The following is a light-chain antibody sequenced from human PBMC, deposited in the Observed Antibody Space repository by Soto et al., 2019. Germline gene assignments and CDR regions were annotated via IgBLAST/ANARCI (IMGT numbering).Light chain of an antibody. Sequence: DIQLAQSPSLLSASVGDRVTITCRASQGVRSFLAWYQQKAGKAPRLLIYAASTLQSGVPSRFSGSGSETEFTLTISSLQPEDFATYYCQQLYSYPPWTFGRGTKVDIK. CDR2: AAS. CDR3: QQLYSYPPWT. CDR1: QGVRSF. J-gene: IGKJ1*01. V-gene: IGKV1-9*01.